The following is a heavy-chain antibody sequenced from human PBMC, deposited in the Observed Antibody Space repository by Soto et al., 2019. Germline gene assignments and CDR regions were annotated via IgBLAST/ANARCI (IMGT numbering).Heavy chain of an antibody. CDR1: GGSFTAYY. J-gene: IGHJ6*02. Sequence: PSETLSLTCGVYGGSFTAYYWSWIRQPPGKGLEWIGEINNSGSTTYDPSLKSRVTMSVDTSKNQLSLKLSSVTAADTATYYCAPQFDWSRGGMDVWGQGTTVTVSS. D-gene: IGHD3-9*01. CDR3: APQFDWSRGGMDV. CDR2: INNSGST. V-gene: IGHV4-34*01.